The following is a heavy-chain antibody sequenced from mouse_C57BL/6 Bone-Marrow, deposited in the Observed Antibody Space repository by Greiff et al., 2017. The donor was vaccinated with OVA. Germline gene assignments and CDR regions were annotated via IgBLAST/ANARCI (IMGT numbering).Heavy chain of an antibody. J-gene: IGHJ4*01. D-gene: IGHD1-1*01. CDR3: AREDYYGRDPYYAMDY. V-gene: IGHV1-12*01. CDR2: IYPGNGDT. Sequence: SGAELVRPGASVKMSCKASGYTFTSYNMHWVKQTPRQGLEWIGAIYPGNGDTSYNQKFKGKATLTVDKSSSTAYMQLNSLTSGYSSVYFCAREDYYGRDPYYAMDYWGQGTSVTVSS. CDR1: GYTFTSYN.